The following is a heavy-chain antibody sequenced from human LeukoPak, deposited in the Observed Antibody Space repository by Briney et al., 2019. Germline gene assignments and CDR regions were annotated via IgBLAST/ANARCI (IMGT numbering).Heavy chain of an antibody. CDR1: GFTFSSYS. CDR3: ARRRELLRSYYYGMDV. CDR2: ISSSSYI. D-gene: IGHD1-26*01. J-gene: IGHJ6*02. Sequence: GGSLRLSCAASGFTFSSYSMNWVRQAPGKGLEWVSSISSSSYIYYADSVKGRFTISRDNAKNSLYLQMNSLRAEDTAVYYCARRRELLRSYYYGMDVWGQGTTVTVSS. V-gene: IGHV3-21*01.